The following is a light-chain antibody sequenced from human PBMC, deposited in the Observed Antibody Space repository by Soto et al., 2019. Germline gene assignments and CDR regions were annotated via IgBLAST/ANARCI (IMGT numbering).Light chain of an antibody. CDR2: EVS. CDR1: SSDVGYYNR. CDR3: SSHTTSSTLV. Sequence: QSALTQPPSVSGSPGQSVTISCTGTSSDVGYYNRVSWYQQPPGTAPKLMVFEVSNRPSGVPDRFSGSKSGNTASLTISGLQAEDEADYYCSSHTTSSTLVFGGGTKLTVL. V-gene: IGLV2-18*02. J-gene: IGLJ2*01.